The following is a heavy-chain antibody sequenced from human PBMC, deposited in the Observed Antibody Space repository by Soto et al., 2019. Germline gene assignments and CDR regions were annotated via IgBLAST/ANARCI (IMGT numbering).Heavy chain of an antibody. CDR3: ARENGGNFDY. D-gene: IGHD2-15*01. Sequence: QVQLVQSGAEVKKPGSSVKVSCKASGGTFSSYTISWVRQAPGQGLEWMGRIIPILGIANYAQKFQGRVTITADKSTSTDDMELSSLRSEDTAVYYCARENGGNFDYWGQGTLVTVSS. CDR1: GGTFSSYT. V-gene: IGHV1-69*08. CDR2: IIPILGIA. J-gene: IGHJ4*02.